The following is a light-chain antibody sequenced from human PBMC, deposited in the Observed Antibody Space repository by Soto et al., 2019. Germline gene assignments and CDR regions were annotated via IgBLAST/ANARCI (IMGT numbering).Light chain of an antibody. CDR2: DVT. J-gene: IGLJ3*02. CDR3: SSYTSSSTVV. CDR1: SSDVGADNY. V-gene: IGLV2-14*01. Sequence: QSALTQPASVSVSPGQSVTISCGGSSSDVGADNYVSWYQRHPGKAPKLMIYDVTNRPSGVSNRFSGSKSGNTASLTISGLQAADEADYFCSSYTSSSTVVFGGGTKLTVL.